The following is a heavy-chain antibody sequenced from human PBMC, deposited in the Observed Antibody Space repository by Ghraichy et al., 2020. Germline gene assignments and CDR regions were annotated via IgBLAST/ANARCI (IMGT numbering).Heavy chain of an antibody. CDR1: GGSFSGYY. D-gene: IGHD3-3*01. J-gene: IGHJ5*02. V-gene: IGHV4-34*01. CDR2: INHSGST. Sequence: SETLSLTCAVYGGSFSGYYWSWIRQPPGKGLEWIGEINHSGSTNYNPSLKSRVTISVDTSKNQFSLKLSSVTAADTAVYYCARVTRTYYDFWSGRNNWFDPWGQGTLVTVSS. CDR3: ARVTRTYYDFWSGRNNWFDP.